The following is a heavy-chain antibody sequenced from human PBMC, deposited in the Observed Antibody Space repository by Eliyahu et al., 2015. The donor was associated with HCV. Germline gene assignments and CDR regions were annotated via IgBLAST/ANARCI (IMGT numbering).Heavy chain of an antibody. D-gene: IGHD5-12*01. CDR1: GFTFSXYA. V-gene: IGHV3-23*01. CDR2: ISGSGGST. J-gene: IGHJ4*02. Sequence: EVQLLESGGGLVQPGGSLRLSCAASGFTFSXYAMSWVRQAPGKGLEWVSAISGSGGSTYYADSVKGRFTISRDNSKNTLYLQMNSLRAEDTAVYYCAKDLGGYDLWGHYFDYWGQGTLVTVSS. CDR3: AKDLGGYDLWGHYFDY.